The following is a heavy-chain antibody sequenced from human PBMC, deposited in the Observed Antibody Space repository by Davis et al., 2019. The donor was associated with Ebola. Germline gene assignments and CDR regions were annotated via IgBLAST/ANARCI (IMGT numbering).Heavy chain of an antibody. V-gene: IGHV5-51*01. CDR2: IFTGDSDT. Sequence: GESLKTSCQDSGNSFSSHWIGWVRQMPGKGLEWMGIIFTGDSDTRYSPSFRGQVTISADKSFKTAFLHWSSLKASDTAMYYCATLRRTITGMDDGFDIWGQGTMVTVSS. D-gene: IGHD2-8*02. CDR1: GNSFSSHW. J-gene: IGHJ3*02. CDR3: ATLRRTITGMDDGFDI.